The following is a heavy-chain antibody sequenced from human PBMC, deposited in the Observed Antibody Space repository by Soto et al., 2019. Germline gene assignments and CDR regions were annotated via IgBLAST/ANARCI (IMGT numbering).Heavy chain of an antibody. CDR3: ARHVHIAAAGTRYYYYGMDV. Sequence: PGESLKISCKGSGYSFTSYWIGWVRQMPVKGLEWMGIIYPGDSDTRYSPSFQGQVTISADKSISTAYLQWSSLKASDTAMYYCARHVHIAAAGTRYYYYGMDVWGQGTTVTVSS. J-gene: IGHJ6*02. CDR1: GYSFTSYW. D-gene: IGHD6-13*01. CDR2: IYPGDSDT. V-gene: IGHV5-51*01.